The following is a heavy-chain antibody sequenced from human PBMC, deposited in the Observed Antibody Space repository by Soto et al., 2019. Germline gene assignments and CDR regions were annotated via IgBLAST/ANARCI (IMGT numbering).Heavy chain of an antibody. V-gene: IGHV3-13*01. CDR1: GFTLSSYD. CDR2: IGSGGDT. CDR3: TRKTLPTGMEV. J-gene: IGHJ6*02. Sequence: EVQLLESGGGLVQPGGSLRLSCAASGFTLSSYDIHWVRQATGEGLAWVSGIGSGGDTHYADSVKGRFIISREDGKNSLYLQMNNLRVGDTAVYYCTRKTLPTGMEVWGQGATVTVSS. D-gene: IGHD3-9*01.